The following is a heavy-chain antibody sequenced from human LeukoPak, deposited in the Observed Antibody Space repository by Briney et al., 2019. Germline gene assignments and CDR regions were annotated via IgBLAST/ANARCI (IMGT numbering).Heavy chain of an antibody. V-gene: IGHV3-33*01. CDR2: IWYDGSNK. CDR3: ARDLGYCSGGSCYNWFDP. J-gene: IGHJ5*02. CDR1: GFTFSSYG. D-gene: IGHD2-15*01. Sequence: GRSLRLSCAASGFTFSSYGMHWVRQAPGKGLEWVAVIWYDGSNKYYADSVKGRFTISRDNAKNSLYLQMNSLRAEDTAVYYCARDLGYCSGGSCYNWFDPWGQGTLVTVSS.